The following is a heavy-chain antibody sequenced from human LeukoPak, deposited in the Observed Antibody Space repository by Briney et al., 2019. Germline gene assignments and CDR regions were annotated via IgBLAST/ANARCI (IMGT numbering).Heavy chain of an antibody. CDR1: GGSISSSICY. CDR2: IYYSGAT. J-gene: IGHJ3*02. D-gene: IGHD1-26*01. V-gene: IGHV4-39*01. CDR3: ATPYSGGYHGLDI. Sequence: SETLSLTCTVSGGSISSSICYWAWIRQPPGKGLEWIGSIYYSGATYYNPSLKSRVTISIDTSKNQFSLKLSSVTAADTAVYYCATPYSGGYHGLDIWGQGTMVTVSS.